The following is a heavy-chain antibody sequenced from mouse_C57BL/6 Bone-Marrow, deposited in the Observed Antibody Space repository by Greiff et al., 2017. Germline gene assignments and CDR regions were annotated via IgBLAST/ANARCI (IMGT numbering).Heavy chain of an antibody. CDR1: GYSITSGYY. CDR3: ARRYDPRFAY. D-gene: IGHD1-1*01. J-gene: IGHJ3*01. V-gene: IGHV3-6*01. CDR2: ISYDGSN. Sequence: VQLQQSGPGLVKPSQSLSLTCSVTGYSITSGYYWNWIRQFPGNKLEWMGYISYDGSNNYNPSLKNRISITRDTSKNQFFLKLNSVTTEDTATYYCARRYDPRFAYWGQGTLVTVSA.